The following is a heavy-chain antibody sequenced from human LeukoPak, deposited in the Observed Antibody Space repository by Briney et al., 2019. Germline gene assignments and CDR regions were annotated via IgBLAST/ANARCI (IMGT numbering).Heavy chain of an antibody. CDR3: ARVAGPIGKAKGAAFDI. D-gene: IGHD3-16*01. Sequence: ASVKVSCKASGYTFTGYYMHWVRQAPGQGLEWTGRINPNSGGTNYAQKFQGRVTMTRDTSISTAYMELSRLRSDDTAVYYCARVAGPIGKAKGAAFDIWGQGTMVTVSS. J-gene: IGHJ3*02. CDR2: INPNSGGT. V-gene: IGHV1-2*06. CDR1: GYTFTGYY.